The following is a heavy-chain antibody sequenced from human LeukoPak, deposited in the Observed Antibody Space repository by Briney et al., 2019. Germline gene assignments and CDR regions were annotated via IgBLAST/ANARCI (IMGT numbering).Heavy chain of an antibody. CDR3: AVLTYQLLDYYFDY. V-gene: IGHV3-48*01. D-gene: IGHD2-2*01. CDR1: VFIFSSYS. J-gene: IGHJ4*02. Sequence: GGSLRLSCAASVFIFSSYSMNCVRQAPWKGLEWVSYISSSGSTIYYAHSVKGRFTISRENAKNSLYLQMNRLRAEDTAVYYCAVLTYQLLDYYFDYWGQGTLVTVSP. CDR2: ISSSGSTI.